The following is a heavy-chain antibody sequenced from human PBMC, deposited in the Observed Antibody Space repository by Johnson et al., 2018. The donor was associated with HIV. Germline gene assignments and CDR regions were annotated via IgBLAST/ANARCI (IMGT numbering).Heavy chain of an antibody. CDR3: AKSWHSGSLYDAFHI. D-gene: IGHD1-26*01. CDR1: GVTVSNNY. CDR2: IYSGGST. J-gene: IGHJ3*02. Sequence: EVQLVESGGGVVQPGGSLRLSCVASGVTVSNNYMIWVRQAPGKGLEWVSVIYSGGSTYQADSVKGRFTISRDNSKNTLYLQMNSLRAEDTAVYYCAKSWHSGSLYDAFHIWGQGTMVTVSS. V-gene: IGHV3-66*01.